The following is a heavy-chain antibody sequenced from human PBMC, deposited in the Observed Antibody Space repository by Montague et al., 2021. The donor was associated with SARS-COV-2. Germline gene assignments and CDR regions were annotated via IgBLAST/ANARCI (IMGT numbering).Heavy chain of an antibody. V-gene: IGHV4-59*01. CDR2: ISYSGST. J-gene: IGHJ3*02. D-gene: IGHD1-26*01. CDR3: SRREPMGAAAAFDI. Sequence: SETLSLTCTVSGGSISSDYWSWIRQPPGKGLEWIGYISYSGSTTYNPSLHSRVTISVDTSKNQFSLKLSSVTAADTAVYYCSRREPMGAAAAFDIWGQGTMVTVSS. CDR1: GGSISSDY.